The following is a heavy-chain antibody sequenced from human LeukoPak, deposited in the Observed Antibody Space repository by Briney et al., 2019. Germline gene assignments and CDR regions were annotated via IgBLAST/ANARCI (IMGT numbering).Heavy chain of an antibody. J-gene: IGHJ4*02. Sequence: KASETLSLTCTVSGGSISSSSYDWRWIRQPPGKGLEWIGSIYYSGSTYYNPSLKSRVTISVETSKNQLSLKLSSVTDADTAVYYFAADSGGYYSFDYWGKGTLVTVSS. CDR2: IYYSGST. D-gene: IGHD3-22*01. V-gene: IGHV4-39*01. CDR3: AADSGGYYSFDY. CDR1: GGSISSSSYD.